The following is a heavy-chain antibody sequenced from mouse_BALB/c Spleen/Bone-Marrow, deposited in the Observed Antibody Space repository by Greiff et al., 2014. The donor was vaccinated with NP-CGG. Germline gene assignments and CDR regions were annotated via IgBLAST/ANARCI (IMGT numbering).Heavy chain of an antibody. Sequence: EVKLEESGPELVKPGTSVKMSCKASGYTFTDYYMMWVRQSHGKSLEWIGHINPNTDGTFYNQKFKGKATLTVGKSSSTAYMQPNSLTSEDSAVYYCARSRYFDNWGQGTTLTVSS. D-gene: IGHD3-3*01. V-gene: IGHV1-26*01. J-gene: IGHJ2*01. CDR3: ARSRYFDN. CDR1: GYTFTDYY. CDR2: INPNTDGT.